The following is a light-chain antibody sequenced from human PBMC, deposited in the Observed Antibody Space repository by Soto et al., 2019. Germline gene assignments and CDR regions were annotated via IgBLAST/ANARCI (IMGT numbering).Light chain of an antibody. CDR2: EVS. CDR1: SSDVGGYNY. V-gene: IGLV2-14*01. J-gene: IGLJ3*02. CDR3: SSYTSSSTRV. Sequence: QSVLTQPASVSGSPGQSITISCTGTSSDVGGYNYVFWYQQHPGKAPKLMIYEVSNRPSGVSNRFSGSKSGNTASLTISGLQADDEADYYCSSYTSSSTRVFGGGTKVTVL.